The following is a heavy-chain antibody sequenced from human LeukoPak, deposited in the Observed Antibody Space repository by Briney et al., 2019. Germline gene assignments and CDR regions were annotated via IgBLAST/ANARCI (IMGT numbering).Heavy chain of an antibody. CDR2: IYHSGST. J-gene: IGHJ4*02. Sequence: PSETLSLTCTVSGGSISSGYYWGWIRQPPGKGLEWIGSIYHSGSTYYNPSLKSRVTISVDTSKNQFSLKLSSVTAADTAVYYCARDYDFWSGYPYYFDYWGQGTLVTVSS. CDR1: GGSISSGYY. D-gene: IGHD3-3*01. V-gene: IGHV4-38-2*02. CDR3: ARDYDFWSGYPYYFDY.